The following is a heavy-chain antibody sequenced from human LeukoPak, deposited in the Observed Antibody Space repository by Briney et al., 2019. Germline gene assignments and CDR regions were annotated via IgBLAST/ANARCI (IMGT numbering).Heavy chain of an antibody. D-gene: IGHD2-2*01. Sequence: GGSLRLSCAASGFTVSSNYMSWVRQAPGKGLEWVSVIYSGGSTYYADSVKGRFTISRDNSKNTLYLQMNSLRAEDTAVYYCAREKGLYCSSTSCPTDYYYFDYWGQGTLVTVSP. CDR3: AREKGLYCSSTSCPTDYYYFDY. CDR1: GFTVSSNY. V-gene: IGHV3-66*01. CDR2: IYSGGST. J-gene: IGHJ4*02.